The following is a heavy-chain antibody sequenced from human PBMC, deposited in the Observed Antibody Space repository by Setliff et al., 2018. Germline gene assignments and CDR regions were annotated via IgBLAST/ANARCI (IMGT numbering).Heavy chain of an antibody. CDR3: TKDAVPNGIWDFDS. CDR1: GFTFSSYS. V-gene: IGHV3-7*03. Sequence: GGSLRLSCAGSGFTFSSYSMNWVRQAPGKGLEWVANINQDGSEKYYVDSVKGRFTISRDNSKSTVSLQIDNMRAEDTAIYYCTKDAVPNGIWDFDSWGQGILVTVSS. J-gene: IGHJ4*02. D-gene: IGHD2-8*01. CDR2: INQDGSEK.